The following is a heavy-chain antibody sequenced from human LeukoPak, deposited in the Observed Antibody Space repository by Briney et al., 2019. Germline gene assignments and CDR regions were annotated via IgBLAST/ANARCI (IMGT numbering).Heavy chain of an antibody. Sequence: GGSLRLSCAASGFTFSSYAMSWVRQAPGKGLEWVSGISGSGVSTYYADSGKGRFAISRDNSKNTLYLQRNSLRAEDTSVYYCAKVGDSSGWYYFDYWGQGTLVTVSS. D-gene: IGHD6-19*01. CDR1: GFTFSSYA. CDR3: AKVGDSSGWYYFDY. CDR2: ISGSGVST. J-gene: IGHJ4*02. V-gene: IGHV3-23*01.